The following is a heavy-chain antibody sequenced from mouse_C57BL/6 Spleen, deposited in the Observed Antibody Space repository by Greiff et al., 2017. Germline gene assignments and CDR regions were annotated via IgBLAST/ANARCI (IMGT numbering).Heavy chain of an antibody. CDR1: GFSLTSYG. V-gene: IGHV2-2*01. CDR3: ARSNGLTNYAMDY. D-gene: IGHD1-1*01. J-gene: IGHJ4*01. Sequence: QVQLQQSGPGLVQPSQSLSITCTVSGFSLTSYGVHWVRQSPGKGLEWLGVIWSGGSTDYNAAFISRLSISKDNSKSQVFFKMNSLQADDTAIYYCARSNGLTNYAMDYWVQGTSVTVSS. CDR2: IWSGGST.